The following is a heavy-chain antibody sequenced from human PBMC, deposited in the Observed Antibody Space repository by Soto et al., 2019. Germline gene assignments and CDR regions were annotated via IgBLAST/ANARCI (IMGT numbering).Heavy chain of an antibody. V-gene: IGHV5-51*01. D-gene: IGHD2-15*01. CDR2: IYPSDSDT. CDR3: ARRDCSGGSCYFDY. CDR1: GYSFTSYW. Sequence: GESLKISCKGSGYSFTSYWTGWVRQMSGKGLEWMGIIYPSDSDTRYSPYFQGQVNNSADKSISTAYLQWSSLKASDTALYYCARRDCSGGSCYFDYWGQGTLVTVSS. J-gene: IGHJ4*02.